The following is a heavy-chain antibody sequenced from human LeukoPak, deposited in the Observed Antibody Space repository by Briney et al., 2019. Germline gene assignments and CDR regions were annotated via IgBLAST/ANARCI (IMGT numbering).Heavy chain of an antibody. Sequence: AVKVSCKASGYTFTVYYMHWLRQAPAQGMEWMGLINPNSGGTNYAHKVHGRGTMTRDTSISTAYMELSRLRSDDTAVYYCARGTISRSSGYWTYWGQGTLVTVSS. V-gene: IGHV1-2*02. J-gene: IGHJ4*02. D-gene: IGHD3-22*01. CDR3: ARGTISRSSGYWTY. CDR2: INPNSGGT. CDR1: GYTFTVYY.